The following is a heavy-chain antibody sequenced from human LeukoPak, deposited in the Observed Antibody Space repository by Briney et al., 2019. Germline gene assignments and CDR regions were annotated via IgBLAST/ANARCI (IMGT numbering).Heavy chain of an antibody. D-gene: IGHD3-10*01. V-gene: IGHV3-53*01. Sequence: GGSLRPSCAASGFTVSNNYMSWVSQAPGRGLEWVSIIYSGGSTYYADSVKGRFTNSRDNSKNTLYLQMNSLRAEDTAVYYCARVRRSDRSGWAHYFDFWGQGTLVTVSS. CDR3: ARVRRSDRSGWAHYFDF. J-gene: IGHJ4*02. CDR1: GFTVSNNY. CDR2: IYSGGST.